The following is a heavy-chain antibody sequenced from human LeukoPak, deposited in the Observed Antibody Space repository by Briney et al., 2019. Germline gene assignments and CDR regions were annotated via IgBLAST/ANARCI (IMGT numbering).Heavy chain of an antibody. D-gene: IGHD6-19*01. Sequence: ASVKVSCKASGYTFTRYGITWVRQAPGQGLEWMGWISAYNGYTKYAQKLQGRVTMTTDTSTSTAYMELRSLRSDDTAVYYCARDPSNSSGWYIFFDFWGQGTLVAVSS. CDR2: ISAYNGYT. J-gene: IGHJ4*02. V-gene: IGHV1-18*01. CDR1: GYTFTRYG. CDR3: ARDPSNSSGWYIFFDF.